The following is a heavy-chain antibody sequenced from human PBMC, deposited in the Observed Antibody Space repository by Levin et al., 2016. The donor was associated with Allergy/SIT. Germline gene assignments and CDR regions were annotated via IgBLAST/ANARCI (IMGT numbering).Heavy chain of an antibody. Sequence: SETLSLTCSVSGDSISSNTYYWGWIRQSPGKGLEWIGSIYYRETPFYNPSLKSRLIISIDTSKNQFSLSLSSVTAADTAVYYCAREDVRLIGATDTFDIWGQGTMVTVS. CDR1: GDSISSNTYY. V-gene: IGHV4-39*07. CDR2: IYYRETP. D-gene: IGHD1-26*01. CDR3: AREDVRLIGATDTFDI. J-gene: IGHJ3*02.